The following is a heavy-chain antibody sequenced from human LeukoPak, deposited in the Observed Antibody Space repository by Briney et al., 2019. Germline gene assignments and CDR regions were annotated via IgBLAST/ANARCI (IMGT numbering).Heavy chain of an antibody. J-gene: IGHJ4*02. CDR2: IYYSGST. CDR3: ARCSGGTCYQSGYFDY. CDR1: GGSISSYY. V-gene: IGHV4-59*01. D-gene: IGHD2-15*01. Sequence: SETLPLTCTVSGGSISSYYWSWIRQPPGKGLEWIGYIYYSGSTNYNPSLKSRVTISVDTSKNQFSLKLSSVTAADTAVYHCARCSGGTCYQSGYFDYWGQGTLVTVSS.